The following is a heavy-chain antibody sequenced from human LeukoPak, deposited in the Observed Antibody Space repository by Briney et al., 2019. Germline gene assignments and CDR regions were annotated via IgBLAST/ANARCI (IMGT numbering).Heavy chain of an antibody. CDR3: AKDDTTYYYDSSGYSIIDY. Sequence: GGSLRLSCAASGFTFSSYSMNWVRQAPGKGLEWVSSISSSSSYIYYADSVKGRFTISRDNAKNSLYLQMNSLRAEDTAVYYCAKDDTTYYYDSSGYSIIDYWGQGTLVTVSS. V-gene: IGHV3-21*01. D-gene: IGHD3-22*01. CDR2: ISSSSSYI. J-gene: IGHJ4*02. CDR1: GFTFSSYS.